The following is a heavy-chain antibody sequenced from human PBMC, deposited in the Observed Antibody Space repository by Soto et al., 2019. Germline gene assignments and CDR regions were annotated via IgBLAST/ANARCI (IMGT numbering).Heavy chain of an antibody. J-gene: IGHJ6*02. V-gene: IGHV1-69*13. CDR3: ARGGLWFGDVFNYYGMDV. CDR2: IIPIFGTA. Sequence: SVKVSCKASGGTFSSYAISWVRQAPGQGLEWMGGIIPIFGTANYAQKFQGRVTITADESTSTAYMELSSLRSEDTAVYYCARGGLWFGDVFNYYGMDVWGQGTTVTVSS. CDR1: GGTFSSYA. D-gene: IGHD3-10*01.